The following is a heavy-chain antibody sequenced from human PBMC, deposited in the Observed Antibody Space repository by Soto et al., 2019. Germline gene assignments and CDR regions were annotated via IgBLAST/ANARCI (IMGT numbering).Heavy chain of an antibody. Sequence: QVQLQESGPGLVKPSQTLSLTCTVSGGSISSGGYYWSGIRQHPGKGLEWIGYIYYSGSTYYNPSLKSRVTISVDTSKYQFSLKLSSVTAADTAVYYCARVTRRDFWSGYYVYAFYIWGQGTMVTVSS. D-gene: IGHD3-3*01. V-gene: IGHV4-31*03. CDR2: IYYSGST. CDR3: ARVTRRDFWSGYYVYAFYI. J-gene: IGHJ3*02. CDR1: GGSISSGGYY.